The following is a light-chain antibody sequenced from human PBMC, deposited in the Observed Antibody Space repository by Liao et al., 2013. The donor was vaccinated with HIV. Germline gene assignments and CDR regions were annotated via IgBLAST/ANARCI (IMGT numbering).Light chain of an antibody. Sequence: SYELTQPPSVSVSPGQTASITCSGDKLGDKYACWYQQKPGQSPVLVIYQDSKRPSGIPERFSGSNSGNTATLTISRVEAGDEADYYCQVWDSTSDHPGYVFGGGTKLTVL. CDR1: KLGDKY. V-gene: IGLV3-1*01. J-gene: IGLJ2*01. CDR2: QDS. CDR3: QVWDSTSDHPGYV.